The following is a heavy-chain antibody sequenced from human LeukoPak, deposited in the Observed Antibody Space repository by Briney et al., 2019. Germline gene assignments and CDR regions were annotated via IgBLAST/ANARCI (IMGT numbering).Heavy chain of an antibody. D-gene: IGHD2-2*02. J-gene: IGHJ6*02. CDR1: GYTFTSYD. CDR3: ARYLSCSSTSCYSYYYYYGMDV. Sequence: ASVKVSCKASGYTFTSYDINWVRQATGQGLEWMGWMNPNSGNTGYAQKFQGRVTMTRNTSISTAYMELSSLRSEDTAVYHCARYLSCSSTSCYSYYYYYGMDVWGQGTTVTVSS. V-gene: IGHV1-8*01. CDR2: MNPNSGNT.